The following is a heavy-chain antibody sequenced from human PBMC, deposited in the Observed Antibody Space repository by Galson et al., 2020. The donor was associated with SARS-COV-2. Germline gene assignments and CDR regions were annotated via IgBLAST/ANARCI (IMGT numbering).Heavy chain of an antibody. J-gene: IGHJ4*02. CDR1: GFTFSNYA. Sequence: LSLTCAASGFTFSNYAIHWVRQAPGKGLEWVAVIWFDGRNKYYADSVNGRFTISRDNSKNTVYLQMNSLKVEDTAVYYCARELKEGATDYWGQGTLVTVSS. D-gene: IGHD1-26*01. CDR3: ARELKEGATDY. CDR2: IWFDGRNK. V-gene: IGHV3-33*01.